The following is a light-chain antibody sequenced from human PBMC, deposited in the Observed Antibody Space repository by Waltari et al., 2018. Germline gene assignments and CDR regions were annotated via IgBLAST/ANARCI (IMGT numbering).Light chain of an antibody. CDR3: QQYYSNEVT. V-gene: IGKV1-12*01. CDR1: QSISNW. Sequence: DIQMTQSPSSVSAFVGDRVTITCRASQSISNWLAWYQQKTGKAPKLRHYGASDLHSGVPSRFSGSGAGTDFTLTISSLQAEDVAVYYCQQYYSNEVTFGGGTNVEIK. J-gene: IGKJ4*01. CDR2: GAS.